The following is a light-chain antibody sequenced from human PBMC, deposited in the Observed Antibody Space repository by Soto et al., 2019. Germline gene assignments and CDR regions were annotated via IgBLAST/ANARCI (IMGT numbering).Light chain of an antibody. Sequence: DIQMTQSPSTLSASVGDRVTITCRASQKIYSWLAWFQQKPGKAPKLLIYDASSLQSGVPSRFSGSESGTEFTLTISSLQPDDSATYYCQQYNDYLGTFGPGTKVDIK. J-gene: IGKJ3*01. CDR2: DAS. CDR1: QKIYSW. V-gene: IGKV1-5*01. CDR3: QQYNDYLGT.